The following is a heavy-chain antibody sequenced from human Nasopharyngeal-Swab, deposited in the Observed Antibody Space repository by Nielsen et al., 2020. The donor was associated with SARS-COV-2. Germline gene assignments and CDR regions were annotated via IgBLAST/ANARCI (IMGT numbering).Heavy chain of an antibody. CDR2: IYWDDDK. CDR1: RFSLSPTGGR. Sequence: GPTLVKPTETGTTTCTCARFSLSPTGGRGVGSRQRPGKDLEWLALIYWDDDKRYSPSMKSRLTITKDTSKSQVVITTTNMDPVDTATYYCAQITVVGTTDIWGQGTMVTVSS. V-gene: IGHV2-5*02. J-gene: IGHJ3*02. D-gene: IGHD6-19*01. CDR3: AQITVVGTTDI.